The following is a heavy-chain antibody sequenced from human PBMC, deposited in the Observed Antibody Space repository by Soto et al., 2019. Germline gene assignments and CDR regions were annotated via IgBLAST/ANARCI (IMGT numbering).Heavy chain of an antibody. CDR3: ARRAPSPDYGGNSVPFGYYGMDV. CDR1: GYTFTSYG. Sequence: QVQLVQSGAEVKKPGASVKVSCKASGYTFTSYGISWVRQAPGQGLEWMGWISAYNGNTNYAQKLQGRVTMTTDTSTSTAYMELRSLRSDDTAVYYCARRAPSPDYGGNSVPFGYYGMDVWGQGTTVTVSS. CDR2: ISAYNGNT. V-gene: IGHV1-18*04. J-gene: IGHJ6*02. D-gene: IGHD4-17*01.